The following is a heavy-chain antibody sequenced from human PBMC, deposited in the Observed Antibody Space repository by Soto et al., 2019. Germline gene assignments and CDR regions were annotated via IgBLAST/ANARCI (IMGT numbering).Heavy chain of an antibody. J-gene: IGHJ6*02. V-gene: IGHV2-26*01. CDR2: ISAHDEK. CDR3: ARVLYYGMEV. CDR1: VYSLSHPRMG. Sequence: QVTLKESGPVLVKPTETLTLTCTVSVYSLSHPRMGVSWIRQPPGKALEWLAHISAHDEKSYSTSLMTRLTISKDTSKSQVVLTMTNMDPVATATYYCARVLYYGMEVWGQGTTVTVSS.